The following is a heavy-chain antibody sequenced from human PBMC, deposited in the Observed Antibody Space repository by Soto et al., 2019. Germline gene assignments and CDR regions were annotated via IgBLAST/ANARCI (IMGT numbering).Heavy chain of an antibody. J-gene: IGHJ3*02. CDR3: ARDPGATFGKLYAFDI. V-gene: IGHV3-33*01. CDR1: GFTFSSYG. Sequence: GGSLRLSCAASGFTFSSYGMHWVRQAPGKGLEWVAVIWYDGSNKYYADSVKGRFTISRDNSKNTLYLQMNSLRAEDTAVYYCARDPGATFGKLYAFDIWGQGTMVTVSS. CDR2: IWYDGSNK. D-gene: IGHD3-16*01.